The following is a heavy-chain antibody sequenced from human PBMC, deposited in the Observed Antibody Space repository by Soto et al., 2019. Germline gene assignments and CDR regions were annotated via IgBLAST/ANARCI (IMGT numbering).Heavy chain of an antibody. J-gene: IGHJ6*02. Sequence: QVQLVQSGAEVKKPGSSVKVSCKASGGTFSSYAISWVRQAPGQGLEWMGGIIPIFGTANYAQKFQGRVKITADESTSTAYMELSSLRSEDTAVYYCARGDTEVPAAILTYYYGMDVWGQGTTVTVSS. CDR1: GGTFSSYA. V-gene: IGHV1-69*01. D-gene: IGHD2-2*01. CDR2: IIPIFGTA. CDR3: ARGDTEVPAAILTYYYGMDV.